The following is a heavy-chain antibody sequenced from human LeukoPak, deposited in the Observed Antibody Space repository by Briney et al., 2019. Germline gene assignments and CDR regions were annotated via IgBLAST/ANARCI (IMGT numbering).Heavy chain of an antibody. CDR3: ARPICSGGSCYDNAFDI. CDR1: GYTFTSYD. V-gene: IGHV1-8*03. Sequence: ASVKVSCKASGYTFTSYDINWVRQATGQGLEWMGWMNPNSGNTGYAQKFQGRVTITRNTSISTAYMELSSLRSEDTAVYHCARPICSGGSCYDNAFDIWGQGTMVTVSS. D-gene: IGHD2-15*01. J-gene: IGHJ3*02. CDR2: MNPNSGNT.